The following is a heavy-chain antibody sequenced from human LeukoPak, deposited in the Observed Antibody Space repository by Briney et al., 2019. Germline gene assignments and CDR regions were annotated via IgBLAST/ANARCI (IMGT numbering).Heavy chain of an antibody. CDR2: IYYSGST. J-gene: IGHJ4*02. V-gene: IGHV4-39*01. D-gene: IGHD3-10*01. CDR1: GGSISSSSYY. Sequence: SETLSLTCTVSGGSISSSSYYWGWIRQPPGKGLEWIGSIYYSGSTYYNPSLKSRVTISVDTSKNRISLKLSSVTAADTAVYYCARLRFGDLFWDYWGQETLVTVSS. CDR3: ARLRFGDLFWDY.